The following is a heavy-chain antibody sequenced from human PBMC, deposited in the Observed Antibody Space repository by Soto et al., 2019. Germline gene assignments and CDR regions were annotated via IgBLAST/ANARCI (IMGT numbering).Heavy chain of an antibody. CDR2: ISGSGGST. CDR1: GFTFSSYA. V-gene: IGHV3-23*01. J-gene: IGHJ6*03. Sequence: GGSLRLSCAASGFTFSSYAMSWVRQAPGKGLEWVSAISGSGGSTYYADSVKGRFTISRDNSKNTLYLQMNSLRAEDTAVYYCASPPADILTGYYYYYYMDVWGKGTTVTVSS. CDR3: ASPPADILTGYYYYYYMDV. D-gene: IGHD3-9*01.